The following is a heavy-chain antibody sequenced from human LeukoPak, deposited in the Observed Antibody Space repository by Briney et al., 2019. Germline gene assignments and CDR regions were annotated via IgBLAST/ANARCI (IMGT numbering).Heavy chain of an antibody. CDR3: AKGAYYYDSSGYPPVWYFDY. J-gene: IGHJ4*02. CDR2: IRYDGSNK. CDR1: GFTFSSYG. Sequence: GGSLRLSCAASGFTFSSYGMHWVRQAPGKGLEWVAFIRYDGSNKYYADSVKGRFTISRDNSKNTLYLQMNSLRAEDTAVYYCAKGAYYYDSSGYPPVWYFDYWGQGTLVTVSS. V-gene: IGHV3-30*02. D-gene: IGHD3-22*01.